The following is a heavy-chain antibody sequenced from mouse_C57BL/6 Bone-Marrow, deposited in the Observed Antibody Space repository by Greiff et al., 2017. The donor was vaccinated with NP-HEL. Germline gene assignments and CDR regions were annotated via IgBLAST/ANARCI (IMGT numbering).Heavy chain of an antibody. J-gene: IGHJ1*03. CDR3: ESSLLAYYYGSRYGYFDV. V-gene: IGHV1-85*01. Sequence: QVQLQQSGPELVKPGASVKLSCKASGYTFTSYDINWVKQRPGQGLEWIGWIYPRDGSTKYNEKFKGKATLTVDTSSSTAYMELHSLRCEDCGVYLCESSLLAYYYGSRYGYFDVWGTGTTVTVSS. CDR2: IYPRDGST. D-gene: IGHD1-1*01. CDR1: GYTFTSYD.